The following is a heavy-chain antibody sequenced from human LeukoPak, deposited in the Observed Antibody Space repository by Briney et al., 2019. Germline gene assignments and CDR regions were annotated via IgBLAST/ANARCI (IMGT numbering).Heavy chain of an antibody. CDR3: ARVNSFYGMDV. V-gene: IGHV3-23*01. J-gene: IGHJ6*02. CDR1: GFIYSNYA. D-gene: IGHD5-18*01. Sequence: GGSLRLSCAASGFIYSNYAMSWVRQAPGKGLEWVSSISGGSGNTFHADSVKGRFTISRDNSKNTLYLQMNSLRAEDTAVYYCARVNSFYGMDVWGQGTTVTVSS. CDR2: ISGGSGNT.